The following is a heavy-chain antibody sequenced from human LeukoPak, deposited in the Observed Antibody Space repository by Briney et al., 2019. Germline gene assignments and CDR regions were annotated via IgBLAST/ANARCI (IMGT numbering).Heavy chain of an antibody. CDR3: ARGKEGDSYGTDY. CDR1: GGSFSGYY. Sequence: SETQSLTCAVYGGSFSGYYWSWIRQPPGKGLEWIGEINHSGSTNYNPSLKSRVTISVDTSKNQFSLKLSSVTAADTAVYYCARGKEGDSYGTDYWGQGTLVTVSS. J-gene: IGHJ4*02. CDR2: INHSGST. V-gene: IGHV4-34*01. D-gene: IGHD5-18*01.